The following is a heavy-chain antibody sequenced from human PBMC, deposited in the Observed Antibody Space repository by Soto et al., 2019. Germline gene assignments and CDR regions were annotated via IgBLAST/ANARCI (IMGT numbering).Heavy chain of an antibody. CDR1: GGSISNVNDC. D-gene: IGHD7-27*01. Sequence: QVQLQESGPGLVKPSQTLSLTCIVSGGSISNVNDCWSWIRQRPDKGLEWIGHIYSGGSIYNNPSLTSQGTITVATSKNPFSLQMSSVSATDTAAYYCARGPSGDKVGYWGQGTLVTVSS. J-gene: IGHJ4*02. V-gene: IGHV4-30-4*01. CDR3: ARGPSGDKVGY. CDR2: IYSGGSI.